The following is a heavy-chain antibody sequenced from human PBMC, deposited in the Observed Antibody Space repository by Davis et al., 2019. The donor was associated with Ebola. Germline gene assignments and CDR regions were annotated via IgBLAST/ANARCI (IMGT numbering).Heavy chain of an antibody. J-gene: IGHJ3*02. CDR1: GFTFSRYG. CDR3: ARDRKGGGRPPWAFHI. CDR2: ISYDGSDE. D-gene: IGHD1-26*01. V-gene: IGHV3-30*03. Sequence: PGGSLRLSCAASGFTFSRYGMHWVRQAPGKGLEWVALISYDGSDEYYADSVKGRFTISRDNSKNTLYLQMNSLRAEDTALYYCARDRKGGGRPPWAFHIWGQGTMVTVSS.